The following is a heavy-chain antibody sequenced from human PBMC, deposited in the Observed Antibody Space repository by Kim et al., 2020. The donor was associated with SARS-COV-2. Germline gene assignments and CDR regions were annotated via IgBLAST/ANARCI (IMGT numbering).Heavy chain of an antibody. V-gene: IGHV1-3*01. J-gene: IGHJ4*02. CDR3: ARGGISSWPTDY. Sequence: QRFRGRCSITRDTSAKTAYMEVSSLRSEDTAVYYCARGGISSWPTDYWGQGTLVTVSS. D-gene: IGHD6-13*01.